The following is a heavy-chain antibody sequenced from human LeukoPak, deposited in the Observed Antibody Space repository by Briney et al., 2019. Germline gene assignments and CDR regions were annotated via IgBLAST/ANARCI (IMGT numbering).Heavy chain of an antibody. V-gene: IGHV1-2*02. CDR3: ARVDTMIVVAVPLTDAFDI. CDR1: GYTFTGYY. Sequence: GASVKGSCKASGYTFTGYYMHWGRQAPGQGLEWMGWINPNSGGTNYAQKFQGRVTMTRDTSISTAYMELSRLRSDDTAVYYCARVDTMIVVAVPLTDAFDIWGQGTMVTVSS. CDR2: INPNSGGT. D-gene: IGHD3-22*01. J-gene: IGHJ3*02.